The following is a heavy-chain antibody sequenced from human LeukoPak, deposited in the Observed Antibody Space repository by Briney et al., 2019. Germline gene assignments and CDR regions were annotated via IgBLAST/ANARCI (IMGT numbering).Heavy chain of an antibody. CDR3: AREGIAAAEVWFDP. J-gene: IGHJ5*02. CDR2: INPNSGGT. D-gene: IGHD6-13*01. V-gene: IGHV1-2*02. CDR1: GYTFTGFY. Sequence: ASVKVSCKASGYTFTGFYMHRVRQAPGPGGEWMGWINPNSGGTNYAQKFQGRVTMTRDTSISTAYMELSRLRSDDTAVYYCAREGIAAAEVWFDPWGQGTLVTVSS.